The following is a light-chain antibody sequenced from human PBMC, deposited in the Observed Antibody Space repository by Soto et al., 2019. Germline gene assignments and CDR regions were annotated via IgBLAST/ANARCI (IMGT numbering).Light chain of an antibody. CDR2: GAS. J-gene: IGKJ1*01. CDR3: QQYHKWPPST. CDR1: QSVSNN. Sequence: EIVMTQSPATLSVSPGERATLVCMASQSVSNNFAWYQQKPGQAPRLLVYGASTRATGVPDRFSGSGSGTDFTLTISGLQSDDFGVYYCQQYHKWPPSTFGQGTKVDIK. V-gene: IGKV3-15*01.